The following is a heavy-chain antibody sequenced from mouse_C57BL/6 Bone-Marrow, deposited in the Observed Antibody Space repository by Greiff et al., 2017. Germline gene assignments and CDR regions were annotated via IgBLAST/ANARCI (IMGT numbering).Heavy chain of an antibody. CDR3: ARKGAKFITTVALDY. CDR1: GYTFTSYG. CDR2: IYPRSGNT. V-gene: IGHV1-81*01. J-gene: IGHJ2*01. D-gene: IGHD1-1*01. Sequence: QVQLQQPGAELVKPGASVKLSCKASGYTFTSYGISWVKQRTGQGLEWIGEIYPRSGNTYYNEKFKGKATLTADKSSSTAYMELRSLTSEDSAVYFCARKGAKFITTVALDYWGQGTTLTVSS.